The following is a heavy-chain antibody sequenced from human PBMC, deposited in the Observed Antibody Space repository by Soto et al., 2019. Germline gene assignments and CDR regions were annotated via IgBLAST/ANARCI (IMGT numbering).Heavy chain of an antibody. CDR2: INPNSGGT. J-gene: IGHJ3*02. D-gene: IGHD6-25*01. Sequence: ASVKVSCKASGYTFTGYYMHWVRQAPGKGFEWMGWINPNSGGTNYAQKFQGWVTMTRDTPTSTADMELSRLRSEDTAVYYCATDTTATYVEDAFDIWGQGTMVTVSS. CDR3: ATDTTATYVEDAFDI. V-gene: IGHV1-2*04. CDR1: GYTFTGYY.